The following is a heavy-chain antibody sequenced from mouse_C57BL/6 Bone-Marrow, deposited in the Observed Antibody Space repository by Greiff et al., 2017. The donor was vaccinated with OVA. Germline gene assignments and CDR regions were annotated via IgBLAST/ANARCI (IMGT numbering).Heavy chain of an antibody. J-gene: IGHJ3*01. CDR3: ARGAGFAY. CDR1: GYTFTSYG. D-gene: IGHD6-1*01. CDR2: IYPRSGNT. V-gene: IGHV1-81*01. Sequence: VQRVESGAELARPGASVKLSCKASGYTFTSYGISWVKQRTGQGLEWIGEIYPRSGNTYYNEKFKGKATLTVDKSSSTAYIELRSLSSDDSAVYFCARGAGFAYWGQGTLVTVSA.